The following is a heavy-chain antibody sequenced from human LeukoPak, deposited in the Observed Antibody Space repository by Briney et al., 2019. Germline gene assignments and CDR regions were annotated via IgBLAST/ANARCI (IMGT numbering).Heavy chain of an antibody. CDR1: GFTFSSYW. V-gene: IGHV3-7*01. CDR2: IKQDGSEK. J-gene: IGHJ3*02. Sequence: GGSLRLSCAASGFTFSSYWMSWVRQAPGKGLEWVANIKQDGSEKYYVDSVKGRFTISRDNAKNSLYLQMNSLRAEDTAVYYCAREGTVTTFGYDAFDIWGQGTMVTVSS. D-gene: IGHD4-17*01. CDR3: AREGTVTTFGYDAFDI.